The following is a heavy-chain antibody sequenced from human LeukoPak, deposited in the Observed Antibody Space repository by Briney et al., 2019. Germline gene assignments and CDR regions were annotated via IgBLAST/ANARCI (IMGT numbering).Heavy chain of an antibody. V-gene: IGHV4-59*01. CDR1: GGSTTSYY. Sequence: PSETLSLTCTVTGGSTTSYYWSWIRQSPGKGLEWIGYIYDSGTSDPTTYNPSLKSRVTISVDTSKNQFSLKLSSVTAADTAVYYCAGDRDSGWFDYWGQGTLVTVSS. J-gene: IGHJ4*02. D-gene: IGHD6-19*01. CDR2: IYDSGTSDPT. CDR3: AGDRDSGWFDY.